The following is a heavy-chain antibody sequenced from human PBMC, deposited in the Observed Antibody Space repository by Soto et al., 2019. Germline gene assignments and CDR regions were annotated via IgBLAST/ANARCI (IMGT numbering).Heavy chain of an antibody. V-gene: IGHV3-7*01. CDR3: AIEAVLWFGELSLDY. Sequence: EVQLVESGGGLVQPGGSLRLSCAASGFTFSSYWMSWVRQAPGKGLEWVANIKQDGSEKYYVDSVKGRFTISRDNAKNSLYLQMNSLRAEDTAVYYCAIEAVLWFGELSLDYWGQGTLVTVSS. J-gene: IGHJ4*02. CDR1: GFTFSSYW. CDR2: IKQDGSEK. D-gene: IGHD3-10*01.